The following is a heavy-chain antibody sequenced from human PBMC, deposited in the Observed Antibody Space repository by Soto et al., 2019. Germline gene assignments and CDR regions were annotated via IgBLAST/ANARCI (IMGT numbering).Heavy chain of an antibody. CDR3: ARDNGAAAGPLDY. Sequence: SLRLSCAASGFTFSSYGMHWVRQAPGKGLEWVAVIWYDGSNKYYADSVKGRFTISRDNSKNTLYLQMNSLRAEDTAVYYCARDNGAAAGPLDYWGQGTLVTVSS. CDR1: GFTFSSYG. CDR2: IWYDGSNK. D-gene: IGHD6-13*01. V-gene: IGHV3-33*01. J-gene: IGHJ4*02.